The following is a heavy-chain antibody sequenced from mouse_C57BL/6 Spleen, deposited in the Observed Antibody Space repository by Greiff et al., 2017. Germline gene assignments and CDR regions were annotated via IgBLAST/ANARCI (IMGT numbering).Heavy chain of an antibody. J-gene: IGHJ1*03. D-gene: IGHD3-3*01. Sequence: EVHLVESGGGLVQPGGSLSLSCAASGFTFTDYYMSWVRQPPGKALEWLGFIRNKANGYTTEYSASVKGRFTISRDNSQSILYLQMNALRAEDSATYYCARYEGTREGYWYFDVWGTGTTVTVSS. CDR2: IRNKANGYTT. V-gene: IGHV7-3*01. CDR3: ARYEGTREGYWYFDV. CDR1: GFTFTDYY.